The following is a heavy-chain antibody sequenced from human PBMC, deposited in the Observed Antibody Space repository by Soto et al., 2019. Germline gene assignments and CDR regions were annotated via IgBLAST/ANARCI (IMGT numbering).Heavy chain of an antibody. J-gene: IGHJ6*02. V-gene: IGHV3-30*18. CDR3: AKDSGTTKYYYYYGMDV. CDR2: ISYDGSNK. Sequence: PGGSLRLSCAASGFTFSSYGMHWVRQAPGKGLEWVAVISYDGSNKYYADSVKGRFTISRDNSKNTLYLQMNSLRAEDTAVYYCAKDSGTTKYYYYYGMDVWGQGTTVTVSS. D-gene: IGHD1-1*01. CDR1: GFTFSSYG.